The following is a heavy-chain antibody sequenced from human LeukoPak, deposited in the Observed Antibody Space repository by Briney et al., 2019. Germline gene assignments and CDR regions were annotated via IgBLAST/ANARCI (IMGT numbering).Heavy chain of an antibody. Sequence: SETLSLTCAVYGGSFSGYYWSWIRQPPGKGLEWIGEINHSGSTNYNPSLKSRVTISVDTSKNQFSLKLSSVTAADTAVYYCARGNTAMIRNAFDIWGQGTMVTVSS. CDR2: INHSGST. CDR1: GGSFSGYY. CDR3: ARGNTAMIRNAFDI. J-gene: IGHJ3*02. V-gene: IGHV4-34*01. D-gene: IGHD5-18*01.